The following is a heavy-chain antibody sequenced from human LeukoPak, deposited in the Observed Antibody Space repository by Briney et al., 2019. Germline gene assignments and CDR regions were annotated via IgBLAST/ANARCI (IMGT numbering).Heavy chain of an antibody. D-gene: IGHD6-19*01. CDR3: AREGYSSGWLYYFDY. CDR1: GFTFSDYY. Sequence: GGSLRLSCAASGFTFSDYYMSWIRQAPGKGLEWVSYISSSGSTIYYADSVKGRFTISRDNAKSSLYLQMNSLRAEDTAVYYCAREGYSSGWLYYFDYWGQGTLVTVSS. V-gene: IGHV3-11*01. J-gene: IGHJ4*02. CDR2: ISSSGSTI.